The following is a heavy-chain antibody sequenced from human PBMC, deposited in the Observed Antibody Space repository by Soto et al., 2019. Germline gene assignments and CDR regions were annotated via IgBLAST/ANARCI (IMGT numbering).Heavy chain of an antibody. CDR2: IYYSGST. Sequence: PSETLSLTCTVSGGSISSGDYYWSWIRQPPGKGLEWIGYIYYSGSTYYNPSLKSRVTISVDTSKNQFSLKLSPVTAADTAVYYCARGPYDSSGYYLDYWGQGTLVTVSS. D-gene: IGHD3-22*01. CDR3: ARGPYDSSGYYLDY. J-gene: IGHJ4*02. CDR1: GGSISSGDYY. V-gene: IGHV4-30-4*01.